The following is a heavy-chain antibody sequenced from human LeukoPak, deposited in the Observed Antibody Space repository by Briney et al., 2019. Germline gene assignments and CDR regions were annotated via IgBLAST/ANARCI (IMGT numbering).Heavy chain of an antibody. CDR2: INPNSGAT. Sequence: AASVKVSCKASGYTLSYYYIHWVRQAPGQGLEWMGWINPNSGATDHAQKFQDRVTMTRDTSVNTVYMEISSLRSDDTAVYYCARDGRQRYSGYDWDYWGQGSLDAVSS. CDR1: GYTLSYYY. CDR3: ARDGRQRYSGYDWDY. J-gene: IGHJ4*02. D-gene: IGHD5-12*01. V-gene: IGHV1-2*02.